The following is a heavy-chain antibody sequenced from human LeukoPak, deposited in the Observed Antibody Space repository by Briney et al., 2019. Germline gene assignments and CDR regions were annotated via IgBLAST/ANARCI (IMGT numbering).Heavy chain of an antibody. D-gene: IGHD3-10*01. CDR1: GGSISSGSYY. CDR3: ARGGGYYGSGSYSYYFDY. Sequence: SETLSLTCTVSGGSISSGSYYWSWIRQPAGKGLEWIGRIYTSGSTNYNPSLKSRVTISVDTSKNQFSLKLSSVTAADTAVYYCARGGGYYGSGSYSYYFDYWGQGTLVTVSS. V-gene: IGHV4-61*02. J-gene: IGHJ4*02. CDR2: IYTSGST.